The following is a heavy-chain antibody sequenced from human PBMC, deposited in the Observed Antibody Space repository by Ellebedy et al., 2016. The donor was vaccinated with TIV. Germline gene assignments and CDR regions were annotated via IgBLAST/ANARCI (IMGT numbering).Heavy chain of an antibody. CDR2: ISGRGVTT. D-gene: IGHD2-15*01. Sequence: GGSLRLXCAASGFTFNSYAMSWVRQAPGKGLEWVSAISGRGVTTYYADSVKGRFTISRDNSKNTLYLQMNSLRAEDTAVYYCATESSGNFDHWGQGTLVTVSS. V-gene: IGHV3-23*01. CDR1: GFTFNSYA. J-gene: IGHJ4*02. CDR3: ATESSGNFDH.